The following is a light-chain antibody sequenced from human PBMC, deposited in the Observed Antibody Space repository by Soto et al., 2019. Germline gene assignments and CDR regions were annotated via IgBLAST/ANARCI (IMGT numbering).Light chain of an antibody. Sequence: QSVLTQPASVSGSPGQSITISCTGTSSDVGGYNYVSWYQQHPGKAPKLMIYDVSNRPSEVSDRFSGSKSGNTASLTISGLQAEDVADYNCISYTSSSTHVVFAGGTKLT. CDR3: ISYTSSSTHVV. J-gene: IGLJ2*01. V-gene: IGLV2-14*01. CDR1: SSDVGGYNY. CDR2: DVS.